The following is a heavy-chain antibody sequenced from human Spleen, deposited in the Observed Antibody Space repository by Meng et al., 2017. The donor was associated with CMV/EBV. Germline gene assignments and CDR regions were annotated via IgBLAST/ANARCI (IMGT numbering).Heavy chain of an antibody. J-gene: IGHJ4*02. CDR3: ARDLSGYSYEYYFDY. Sequence: QVQLQQWGAGLLKPSEPLSLTCAVYGGSFSGYYWSWIRQPPGKGLEWIGEINHSGSTNYNPSLKSRVTISVDTSKNQFSLKLSSVTAADTAVYYCARDLSGYSYEYYFDYWGQGTLVTVSS. CDR1: GGSFSGYY. V-gene: IGHV4-34*01. D-gene: IGHD5-18*01. CDR2: INHSGST.